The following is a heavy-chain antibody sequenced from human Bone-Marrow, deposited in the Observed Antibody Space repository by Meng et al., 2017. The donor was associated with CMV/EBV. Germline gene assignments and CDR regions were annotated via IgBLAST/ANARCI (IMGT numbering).Heavy chain of an antibody. D-gene: IGHD6-19*01. CDR1: GYTFTSYG. J-gene: IGHJ3*01. CDR2: ISAYNGNT. Sequence: ASVKVSCKASGYTFTSYGISWVRQAPGQGLEWMGWISAYNGNTNYAQELQGRVTMTTDTSTSTAYMELRSLRSDDTAVYYCSGVRSGWENAFDFGGAVTMVTVSS. V-gene: IGHV1-18*01. CDR3: SGVRSGWENAFDF.